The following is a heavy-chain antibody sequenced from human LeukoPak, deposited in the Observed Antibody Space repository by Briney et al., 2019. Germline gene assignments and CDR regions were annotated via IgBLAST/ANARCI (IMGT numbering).Heavy chain of an antibody. CDR3: ARGSSGGRYGMDV. CDR1: GVTFSSYT. V-gene: IGHV1-69*02. D-gene: IGHD2-15*01. Sequence: ASVKVSCKASGVTFSSYTISWVRQAPGQGPEWMGRIIPILGIANYAQKFQCRVTITADKSTSTAYMELSSLRSEDTAVYYCARGSSGGRYGMDVWAKGPRSPTP. CDR2: IIPILGIA. J-gene: IGHJ6*02.